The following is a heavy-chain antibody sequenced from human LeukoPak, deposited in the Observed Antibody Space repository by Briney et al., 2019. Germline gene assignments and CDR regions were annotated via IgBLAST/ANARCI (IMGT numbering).Heavy chain of an antibody. J-gene: IGHJ4*02. Sequence: ASVKVSCKASGGTFSSYAISWVRQAPGQGLEWMGWINPNSGGTNYAQKFQGRVTMTRDTSISTAYMELSRLRSDDTAMYYCARSEDIVVVPAANFDYWGQGTLVTVSS. CDR1: GGTFSSYA. CDR2: INPNSGGT. D-gene: IGHD2-2*01. V-gene: IGHV1-2*02. CDR3: ARSEDIVVVPAANFDY.